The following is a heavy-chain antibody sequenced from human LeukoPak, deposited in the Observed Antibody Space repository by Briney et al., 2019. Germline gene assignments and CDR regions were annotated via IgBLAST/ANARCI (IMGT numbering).Heavy chain of an antibody. CDR2: INPNSGGT. CDR3: ARDNSPLDFDY. J-gene: IGHJ4*02. Sequence: ASVKVSCKASGYTFTDYYVHWVRQAPGQGLEWMGRINPNSGGTNYAQKFQGRVTMTRDTSISTAYMELSSLRSDDTAVYYCARDNSPLDFDYWGQGTLVTVSS. V-gene: IGHV1-2*06. CDR1: GYTFTDYY. D-gene: IGHD2-21*01.